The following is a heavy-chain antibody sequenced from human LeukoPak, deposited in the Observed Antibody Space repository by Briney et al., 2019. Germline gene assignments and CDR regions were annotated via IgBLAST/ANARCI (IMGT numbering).Heavy chain of an antibody. D-gene: IGHD3-9*01. CDR2: IRGDNGNT. CDR1: GYTFSSYG. J-gene: IGHJ4*02. V-gene: IGHV1-18*01. CDR3: ARVDLLTGYYFFDY. Sequence: ASVKVSCKASGYTFSSYGISWVRQAPGQGLEWVGWIRGDNGNTNYAQKLQGRVTMTTDTSTSTAYMELRSLGSDETAVYYCARVDLLTGYYFFDYWGQGTLVTVSS.